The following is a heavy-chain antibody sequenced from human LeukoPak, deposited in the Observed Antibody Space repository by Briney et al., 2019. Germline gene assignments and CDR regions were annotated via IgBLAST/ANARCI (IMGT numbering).Heavy chain of an antibody. V-gene: IGHV1-18*01. CDR2: ISAYNGDT. D-gene: IGHD4-23*01. CDR1: GYTFTSYG. J-gene: IGHJ4*02. CDR3: SRAGGRTYGY. Sequence: ASVKVSCKASGYTFTSYGISWVRQAPGPGLEWMGWISAYNGDTNYAQKSQGRVTMITETSSRTDYMVLRSLMSDAAAVVYCSRAGGRTYGYWGQGTLVTVSS.